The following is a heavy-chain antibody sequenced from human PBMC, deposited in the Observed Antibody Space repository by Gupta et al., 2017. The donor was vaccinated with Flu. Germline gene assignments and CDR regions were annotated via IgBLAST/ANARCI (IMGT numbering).Heavy chain of an antibody. CDR2: IWYDGSNK. CDR3: ARNPRDPVSRGAYGMDV. J-gene: IGHJ6*02. V-gene: IGHV3-33*01. CDR1: GLPFSSYG. D-gene: IGHD5/OR15-5a*01. Sequence: QVQLVESGGGVVQPGRSLRLSCSAPGLPFSSYGMHWVRPAPGKGLEWVAVIWYDGSNKYYADSVKGRFTISRDNSKNTLYLQRNSLRAEDTAVYYCARNPRDPVSRGAYGMDVWGQGTTVTVSS.